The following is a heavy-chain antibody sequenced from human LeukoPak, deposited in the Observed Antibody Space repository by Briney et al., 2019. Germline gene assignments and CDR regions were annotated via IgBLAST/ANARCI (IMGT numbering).Heavy chain of an antibody. D-gene: IGHD6-19*01. CDR3: ARVSGQFYFYYYMDV. Sequence: SETLSLTCTVSGGSISSYYWGWIRQPPGKGLEWIGSIYYSGSTYYNPSLKSRVTISVDTSKNHFSLRLSSVTAADTAVYYCARVSGQFYFYYYMDVWGKGTTVTISS. V-gene: IGHV4-39*02. CDR2: IYYSGST. J-gene: IGHJ6*03. CDR1: GGSISSYY.